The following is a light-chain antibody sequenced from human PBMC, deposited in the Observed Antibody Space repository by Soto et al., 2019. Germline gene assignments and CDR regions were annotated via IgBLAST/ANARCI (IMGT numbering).Light chain of an antibody. CDR3: QQRSNWPWT. V-gene: IGKV3-11*01. J-gene: IGKJ1*01. Sequence: TVLTQSPAILSLSPGERATLSCRASQSVRSYLAWYQQKPGQAPRLLLYDASNRATGIPARFSGSGSGTDFTLTISSLEPEDFAVYYCQQRSNWPWTYGQGTKVEIK. CDR2: DAS. CDR1: QSVRSY.